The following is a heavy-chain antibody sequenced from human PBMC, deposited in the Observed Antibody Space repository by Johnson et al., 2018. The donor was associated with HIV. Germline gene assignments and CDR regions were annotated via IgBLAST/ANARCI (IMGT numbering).Heavy chain of an antibody. V-gene: IGHV3-33*06. CDR2: MWYDGSNK. CDR1: GFTISNYG. CDR3: AKFAVAGFDI. J-gene: IGHJ3*02. Sequence: VQLVESGGGVVQPGRSLRLSCVASGFTISNYGMHWVRQAPGKGLEWVAVMWYDGSNKYYADSVKGRFIISRDNSKNTLLLQMNSLRAEDTAVYYCAKFAVAGFDIWGQGTMVTVSS. D-gene: IGHD6-19*01.